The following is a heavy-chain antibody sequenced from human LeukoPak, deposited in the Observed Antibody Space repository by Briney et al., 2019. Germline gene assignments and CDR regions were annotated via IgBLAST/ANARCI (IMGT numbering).Heavy chain of an antibody. Sequence: GESLKISCKASGYSFTTHWIGWVRQMPGKGLEWMGIIYPGDSDTRYSPSFQGHVTISADKSISTAYLQWSSLKASDTAMYYCARRAGNFGLNWFDPWGQGTLVTVSS. CDR1: GYSFTTHW. V-gene: IGHV5-51*01. CDR3: ARRAGNFGLNWFDP. J-gene: IGHJ5*02. D-gene: IGHD1-7*01. CDR2: IYPGDSDT.